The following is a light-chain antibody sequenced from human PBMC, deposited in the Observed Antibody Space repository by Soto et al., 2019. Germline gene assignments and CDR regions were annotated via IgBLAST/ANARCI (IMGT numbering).Light chain of an antibody. CDR2: VAS. CDR3: QQNQDIPPT. CDR1: QSIDTY. V-gene: IGKV1-39*01. Sequence: DVQMTQSPSSLSASVGDRVTVTCRASQSIDTYLNWYQQRPGQAPKLLIYVASTLQSGVPSRFSGSGSGTHFTLTICSLQPEDFATYYCQQNQDIPPTFGQGTRVERK. J-gene: IGKJ1*01.